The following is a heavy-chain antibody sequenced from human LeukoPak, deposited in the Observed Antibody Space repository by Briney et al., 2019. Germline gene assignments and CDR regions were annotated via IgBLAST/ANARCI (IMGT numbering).Heavy chain of an antibody. Sequence: SETLSLTCTVSGGSISSSNFYWGWIRQPPGKGLEWIGSSYNSGSTNYNPSLKSRVTISVDTSKNQLSLRLSSVTAADTAVYYCARHRSGSFDSWGQGTLVTVSS. CDR3: ARHRSGSFDS. D-gene: IGHD3-3*01. CDR1: GGSISSSNFY. J-gene: IGHJ4*02. CDR2: SYNSGST. V-gene: IGHV4-61*05.